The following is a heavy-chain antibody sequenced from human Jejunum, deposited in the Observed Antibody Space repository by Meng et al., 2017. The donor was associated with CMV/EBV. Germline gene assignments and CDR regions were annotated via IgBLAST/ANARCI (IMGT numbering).Heavy chain of an antibody. Sequence: ASGFTFSRHSLHCVRQAPGKGLEWVSYISSTSSTTRYADSMKGRFTISRDNAKNSLYLQMNSLRGEDTAVYYCARNPPGKGFIDYWGQGTLVTVSS. CDR1: GFTFSRHS. CDR3: ARNPPGKGFIDY. D-gene: IGHD1-1*01. V-gene: IGHV3-48*04. CDR2: ISSTSSTT. J-gene: IGHJ4*02.